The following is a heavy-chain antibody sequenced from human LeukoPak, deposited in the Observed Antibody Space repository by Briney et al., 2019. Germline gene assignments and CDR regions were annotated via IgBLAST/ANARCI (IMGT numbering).Heavy chain of an antibody. Sequence: PGGSLRLSCAASGFTFSSYWMSWVRQAPGKGLEWVANIKQDGSDKYYVDSVKGRFTISRDNSKNTLYLQMNSLRAEDTAVYYCAKEVEVSSGPDYWGQGTLVTVSS. J-gene: IGHJ4*02. CDR2: IKQDGSDK. V-gene: IGHV3-7*01. CDR3: AKEVEVSSGPDY. CDR1: GFTFSSYW. D-gene: IGHD2-15*01.